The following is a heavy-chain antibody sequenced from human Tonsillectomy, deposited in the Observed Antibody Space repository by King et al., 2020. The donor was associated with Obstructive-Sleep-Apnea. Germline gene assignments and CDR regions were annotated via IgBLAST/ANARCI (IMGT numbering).Heavy chain of an antibody. Sequence: VQLQESGPGLVKPSETLSLTCTVSGGSISSYYWSWIRQPPGRGLEWIGYIFYSGSTNYNPSLKSRVTISVETSKNQFSLKLSSVTAADTAVYYCARFGDDFWSGYYTPFDYWGQGTLVTVSS. CDR1: GGSISSYY. V-gene: IGHV4-59*01. CDR3: ARFGDDFWSGYYTPFDY. J-gene: IGHJ4*02. CDR2: IFYSGST. D-gene: IGHD3-3*01.